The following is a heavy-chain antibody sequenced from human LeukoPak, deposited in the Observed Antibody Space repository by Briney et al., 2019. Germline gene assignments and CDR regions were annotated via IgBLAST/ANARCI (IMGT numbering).Heavy chain of an antibody. CDR3: ARDGNGPADY. CDR2: ISGYNGNT. D-gene: IGHD2-8*01. V-gene: IGHV1-18*01. J-gene: IGHJ4*02. Sequence: ASVTVSCKASGYTFTSYGISWVRQAPGQGLEWMGWISGYNGNTNYAQKFQGRVTMTTDTSTSTVYMELRSLRSDDTAVYYCARDGNGPADYWGQGTLVTVSS. CDR1: GYTFTSYG.